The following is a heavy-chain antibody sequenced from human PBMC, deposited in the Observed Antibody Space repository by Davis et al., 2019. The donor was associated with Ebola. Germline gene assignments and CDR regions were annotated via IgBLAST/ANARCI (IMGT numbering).Heavy chain of an antibody. CDR1: GFTSA. CDR3: AKARPNYYSYFDY. D-gene: IGHD3-22*01. J-gene: IGHJ4*02. V-gene: IGHV3-74*01. Sequence: HTGGSLRLSCAASGFTSAMHWVRQAPGKGPVWVSRINSDGSSTVYADSVEGRFTISRDNAKNTLYLQMNSLRAEDTAVYYCAKARPNYYSYFDYWGQGTLVTVSS. CDR2: INSDGSST.